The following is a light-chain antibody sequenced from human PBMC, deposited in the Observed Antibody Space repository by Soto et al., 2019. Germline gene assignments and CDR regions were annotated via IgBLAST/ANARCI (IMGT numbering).Light chain of an antibody. CDR2: AAS. V-gene: IGKV1-9*01. J-gene: IGKJ5*01. CDR3: QQRKSYPIT. Sequence: DIQLTQSPSFLSASVGDRVTITCRASQDINTYLAWYQQKPGKAPKLLIFAASTLQNGVPSRFSGSGSGTEFTVTITSLQLEDFATYYCQQRKSYPITFGQGTRLEIK. CDR1: QDINTY.